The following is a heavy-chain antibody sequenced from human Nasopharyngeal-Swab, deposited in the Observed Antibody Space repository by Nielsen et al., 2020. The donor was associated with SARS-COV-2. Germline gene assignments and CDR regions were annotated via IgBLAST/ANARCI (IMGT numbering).Heavy chain of an antibody. CDR2: IIPIFGTA. J-gene: IGHJ6*02. Sequence: WVRQAPGQGLEWMGGIIPIFGTANYAQKFQGRVTITADESTSTAYMGLSSLRSEDTAVYYCARAVEAYYYGMDVWGQGTTVTVSS. D-gene: IGHD5-24*01. CDR3: ARAVEAYYYGMDV. V-gene: IGHV1-69*01.